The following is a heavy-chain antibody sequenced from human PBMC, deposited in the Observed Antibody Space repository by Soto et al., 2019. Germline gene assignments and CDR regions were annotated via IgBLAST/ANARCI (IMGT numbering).Heavy chain of an antibody. CDR3: AKDSDSSGFILYYFDY. CDR2: ISYDGSNK. CDR1: GFTFSSYG. D-gene: IGHD3-22*01. Sequence: GGSLRLSCAASGFTFSSYGMHWVRQAPGKGLEWVAVISYDGSNKYYADSVKGRFTISRDNSKNTLYLQMNSLRAEDTAVYYCAKDSDSSGFILYYFDYWGQGTLVTVSS. J-gene: IGHJ4*02. V-gene: IGHV3-30*18.